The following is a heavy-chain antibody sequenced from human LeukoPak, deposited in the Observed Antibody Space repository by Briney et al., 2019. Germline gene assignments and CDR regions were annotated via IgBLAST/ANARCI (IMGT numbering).Heavy chain of an antibody. CDR3: ARLNGGN. CDR2: VDYSGST. Sequence: PSETLSLTCTVSGGSITRYYWNWIRRPPGKGLEWLAYVDYSGSTAYNPSLNGRIAISPDTSKNQFSLKLRSVTAADTAVYYCARLNGGNWGPGILVTVSS. J-gene: IGHJ4*02. V-gene: IGHV4-59*08. D-gene: IGHD4-23*01. CDR1: GGSITRYY.